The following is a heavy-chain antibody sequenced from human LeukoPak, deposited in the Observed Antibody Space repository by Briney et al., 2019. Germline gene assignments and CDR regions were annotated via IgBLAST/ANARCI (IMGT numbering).Heavy chain of an antibody. D-gene: IGHD6-13*01. CDR1: GGSISSYY. CDR3: AILAGIAAAGTFDY. Sequence: SETLSLTCTVSGGSISSYYWSWIRQPAGKGLEWIGRIYTSGSTNYNPSLKSRVTMSVDTSKNQFSLKLSSVTAADTAVYYCAILAGIAAAGTFDYWGQGTLVTVSS. CDR2: IYTSGST. J-gene: IGHJ4*02. V-gene: IGHV4-4*07.